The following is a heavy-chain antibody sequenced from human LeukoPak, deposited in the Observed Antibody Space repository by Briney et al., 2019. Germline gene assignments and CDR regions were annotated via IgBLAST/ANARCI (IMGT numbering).Heavy chain of an antibody. Sequence: SETLSLTCTVSGASVSSSHWNWIRQSPEKGLEWIANVDYNGSTKYNPSLRGRGTMSLDTSKNQFHLKLESVTAADTAVYYCARDTYCSGGSCYYRWFDPWGQGTLVTVSS. D-gene: IGHD2-15*01. V-gene: IGHV4-59*02. CDR2: VDYNGST. CDR1: GASVSSSH. CDR3: ARDTYCSGGSCYYRWFDP. J-gene: IGHJ5*02.